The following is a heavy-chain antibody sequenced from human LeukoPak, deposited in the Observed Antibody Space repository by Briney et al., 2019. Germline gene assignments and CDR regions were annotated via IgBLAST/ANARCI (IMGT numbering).Heavy chain of an antibody. CDR1: GFTFSSYG. CDR3: ARDSRHADY. J-gene: IGHJ4*02. V-gene: IGHV3-33*01. CDR2: IWYDGSNK. Sequence: GGSLRLSCAASGFTFSSYGMHWVRQVPGKGLEWVAVIWYDGSNKYYADSVKGRFTISRDNSKNTLYLQMNSLRAEDTAVYYCARDSRHADYWGQGTLVTVSS.